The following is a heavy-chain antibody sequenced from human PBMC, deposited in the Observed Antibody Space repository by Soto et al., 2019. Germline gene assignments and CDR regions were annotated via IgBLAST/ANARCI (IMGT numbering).Heavy chain of an antibody. V-gene: IGHV1-18*01. J-gene: IGHJ4*02. Sequence: QVQLVQSGAEVRKPGASVTVSCKASGYTFNRYAISWLRQAPGQAPEWMGWSTGDTLEASYARKFQGRVTLTTNTSTRTVYMELRTRRDDDTAVYYCARDRATDDWGQGTLVTVSS. CDR3: ARDRATDD. CDR2: STGDTLEA. CDR1: GYTFNRYA.